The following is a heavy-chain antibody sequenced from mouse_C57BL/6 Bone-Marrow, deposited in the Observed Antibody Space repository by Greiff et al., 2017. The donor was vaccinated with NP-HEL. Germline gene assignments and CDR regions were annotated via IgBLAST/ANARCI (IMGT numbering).Heavy chain of an antibody. CDR3: ARCEDYYGSSFFDY. D-gene: IGHD1-1*01. V-gene: IGHV1-31*01. J-gene: IGHJ2*01. CDR2: IYPYNGVS. Sequence: VHVKQSGPELVKPGASVKISCKASGYSFTGYYMHWVKQSHGNILDWIGYIYPYNGVSSYNQKFKGKATLTVDKSSSTAYMELRSLTSEDSAVYYCARCEDYYGSSFFDYWGQGTTLTVSS. CDR1: GYSFTGYY.